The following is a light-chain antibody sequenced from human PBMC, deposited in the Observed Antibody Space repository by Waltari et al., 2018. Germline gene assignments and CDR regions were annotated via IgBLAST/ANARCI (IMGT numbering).Light chain of an antibody. CDR2: KAA. J-gene: IGKJ1*01. CDR1: QGISSW. Sequence: DVQLTQSPSTLSASVGDRVTITCRVSQGISSWLAWYQKKPGQAPQVLIYKAATLQSGGPSRFSGSGSGTEFTLTIDSLQPDDVATYYCLQYSNYSWTFGQGTKVEIK. V-gene: IGKV1-5*03. CDR3: LQYSNYSWT.